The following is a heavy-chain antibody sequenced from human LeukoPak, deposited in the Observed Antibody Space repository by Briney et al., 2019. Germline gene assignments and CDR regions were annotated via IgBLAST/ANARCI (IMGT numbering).Heavy chain of an antibody. V-gene: IGHV4-59*01. CDR3: AGRLWRRDGYNLSAFDI. D-gene: IGHD5-24*01. CDR2: IYYSGST. Sequence: PSETLSLTCTVSGGSISSYYWSWIRQPPGKGLEWIGYIYYSGSTNYNPSLRSRVTISVDTSKNQFSLKLSSVTAADTAVYYCAGRLWRRDGYNLSAFDIWGQGTMVTVSS. J-gene: IGHJ3*02. CDR1: GGSISSYY.